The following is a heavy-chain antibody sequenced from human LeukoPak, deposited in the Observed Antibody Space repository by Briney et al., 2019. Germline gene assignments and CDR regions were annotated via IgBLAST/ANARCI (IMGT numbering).Heavy chain of an antibody. D-gene: IGHD2-21*01. CDR3: ARGIWSARTVDYYLDY. Sequence: SVKVSCKASGYTFTSYYMHWVRQAPGQGLEWMGIINPSGRSASYAQNFQGRVTITRDSSASTAYMELSSLTSEDTAVYYCARGIWSARTVDYYLDYWGQGTLVTVSS. J-gene: IGHJ4*02. CDR1: GYTFTSYY. V-gene: IGHV1-46*01. CDR2: INPSGRSA.